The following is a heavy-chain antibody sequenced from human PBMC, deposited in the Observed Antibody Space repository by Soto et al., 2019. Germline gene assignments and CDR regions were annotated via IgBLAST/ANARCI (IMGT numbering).Heavy chain of an antibody. CDR1: GGTFSSYA. CDR2: IIPIFGTA. V-gene: IGHV1-69*12. Sequence: QVQLVQSGAEVKKPGSSVKVSCKASGGTFSSYAISWVRQAPGQGLEWMGGIIPIFGTANYAQKFQGRVTXXAXEXXSTAYMELSSLRSEDTAVYYCARDPSSGWTPYFDYWGQGTLVTVSS. D-gene: IGHD6-19*01. CDR3: ARDPSSGWTPYFDY. J-gene: IGHJ4*02.